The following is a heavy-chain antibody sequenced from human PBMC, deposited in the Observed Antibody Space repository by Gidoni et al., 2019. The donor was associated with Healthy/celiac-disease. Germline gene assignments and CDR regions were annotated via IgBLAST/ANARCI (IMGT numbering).Heavy chain of an antibody. CDR1: GFTFSSYE. J-gene: IGHJ2*01. CDR3: ARDLGYCSSTSCYGWYFDL. Sequence: EVQLVESGGGLVQPGGALRLSCAASGFTFSSYEMNWVRQAPGKGLEWVSYISSSGSTIYYADSVKGRFTISRDNAKNSLYLQMNSLRAEDTAVYYCARDLGYCSSTSCYGWYFDLWGRGTLVTVSS. CDR2: ISSSGSTI. V-gene: IGHV3-48*03. D-gene: IGHD2-2*01.